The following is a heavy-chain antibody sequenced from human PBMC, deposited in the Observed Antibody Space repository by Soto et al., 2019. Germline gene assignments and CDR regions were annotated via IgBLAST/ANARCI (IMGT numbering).Heavy chain of an antibody. CDR1: GGSFSGYY. D-gene: IGHD6-13*01. V-gene: IGHV4-34*01. CDR3: ARGKIAAAGKYYFDY. CDR2: INHSGST. J-gene: IGHJ4*02. Sequence: SETLSLTCAVYGGSFSGYYWSWIRQPPGKGLEWIGEINHSGSTNYNPSLKSRVTISVDTSKNQFSLKLSSVTAADTVVYYCARGKIAAAGKYYFDYWGQGTLVTVSS.